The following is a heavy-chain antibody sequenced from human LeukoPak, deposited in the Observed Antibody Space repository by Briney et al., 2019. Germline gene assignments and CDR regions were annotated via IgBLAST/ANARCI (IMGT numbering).Heavy chain of an antibody. J-gene: IGHJ4*02. Sequence: TSETLSLTCAVSGYSISTAYYWGWIRQLPGKGLEWIGSVSHSGSIYYNPSLKSRVTISLERSKNQFSLKLSSVTAADTALYYCARLGYYGSGSYGRLFDYWGQGTLVTVSS. V-gene: IGHV4-38-2*01. CDR3: ARLGYYGSGSYGRLFDY. CDR2: VSHSGSI. CDR1: GYSISTAYY. D-gene: IGHD3-10*01.